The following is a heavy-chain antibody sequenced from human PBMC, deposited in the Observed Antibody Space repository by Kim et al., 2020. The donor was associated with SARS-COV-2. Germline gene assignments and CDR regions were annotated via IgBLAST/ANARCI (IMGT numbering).Heavy chain of an antibody. CDR1: GFTFDDYA. CDR2: ISWDGGST. Sequence: GGSLRLSCAASGFTFDDYAMHWVRQAPGKGLEWVSLISWDGGSTYYADAVKGRFTISRDNSKNSLYLQMNSLRAEDTALYYCTMIAAAAGTGDYWGQRTLVTVSS. V-gene: IGHV3-43D*03. CDR3: TMIAAAAGTGDY. J-gene: IGHJ4*02. D-gene: IGHD6-13*01.